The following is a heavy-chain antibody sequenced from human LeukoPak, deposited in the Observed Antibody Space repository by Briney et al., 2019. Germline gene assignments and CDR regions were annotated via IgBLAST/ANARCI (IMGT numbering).Heavy chain of an antibody. D-gene: IGHD6-25*01. J-gene: IGHJ6*02. Sequence: GGSLRLSCEASGFTFSSYEMNWVRQAPGKGLEWVSFIATGSRFTELADSVRGRFTISRDDARNSLYLQLNNLRADDTAVYYCARDLAADKRALDVWGQGTTVIVSS. CDR3: ARDLAADKRALDV. CDR2: IATGSRFT. CDR1: GFTFSSYE. V-gene: IGHV3-48*03.